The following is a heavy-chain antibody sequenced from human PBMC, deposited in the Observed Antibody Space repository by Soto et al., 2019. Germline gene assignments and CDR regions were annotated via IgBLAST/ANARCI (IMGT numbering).Heavy chain of an antibody. CDR3: VRGSILEWLSIDY. Sequence: GGSLRLSCAASGFMFSNYAMSWVRQAPGKGLEWVSSVNGKGGSTFYGDSVKGRFTISRDNAKNSLYLQMNSLRAEDTAVYYCVRGSILEWLSIDYWGQGTLVTVYS. D-gene: IGHD3-3*01. J-gene: IGHJ4*02. CDR1: GFMFSNYA. CDR2: VNGKGGST. V-gene: IGHV3-23*01.